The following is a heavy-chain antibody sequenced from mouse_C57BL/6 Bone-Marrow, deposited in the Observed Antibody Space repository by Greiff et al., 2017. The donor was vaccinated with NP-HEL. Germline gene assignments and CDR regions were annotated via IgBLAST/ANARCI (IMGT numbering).Heavy chain of an antibody. CDR3: ARDQGLFAMDY. CDR1: GYSITSGYY. V-gene: IGHV3-6*01. D-gene: IGHD1-1*02. CDR2: ISYDGSN. J-gene: IGHJ4*01. Sequence: EVKLLESGPGLVKPSQSLSLTCSVTGYSITSGYYWNWIRQFPGNKLEWMGYISYDGSNNYNPSLKNRISITRDTSKNQFFLKLNSVTTEDTATYYCARDQGLFAMDYWGQGTSVTVSS.